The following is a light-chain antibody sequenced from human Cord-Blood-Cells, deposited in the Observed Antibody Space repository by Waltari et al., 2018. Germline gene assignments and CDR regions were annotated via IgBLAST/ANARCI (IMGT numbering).Light chain of an antibody. J-gene: IGKJ1*01. CDR1: QSISSW. Sequence: DIQMTQSPSTLSASVGDRVTITCRASQSISSWLAWYQQKPGTAPKLLIYDASSLESGVPSRFSGSGSGTEFTLTISSLQPDDFATYYCQQYNSYSTWTFGQGTKVEIK. CDR3: QQYNSYSTWT. CDR2: DAS. V-gene: IGKV1-5*01.